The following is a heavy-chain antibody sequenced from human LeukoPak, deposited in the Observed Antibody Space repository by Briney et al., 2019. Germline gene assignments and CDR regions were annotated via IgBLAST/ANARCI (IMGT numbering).Heavy chain of an antibody. CDR2: IYPGDSDT. Sequence: GESLKISCKGSGYSFSNYWIGWVRHMPGKGLEWLGIIYPGDSDTRYSPSFQGQVTISADKSISTAYLQWSSLKASDTAMYYCAGGDRYGDYVCWGQGTLVTVSS. CDR3: AGGDRYGDYVC. J-gene: IGHJ4*02. V-gene: IGHV5-51*01. CDR1: GYSFSNYW. D-gene: IGHD4-17*01.